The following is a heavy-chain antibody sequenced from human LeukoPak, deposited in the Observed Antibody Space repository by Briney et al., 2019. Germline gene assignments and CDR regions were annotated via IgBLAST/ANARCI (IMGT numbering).Heavy chain of an antibody. V-gene: IGHV4-39*07. CDR2: MYHSGDT. CDR1: GGSISSSSYY. Sequence: SETLSLTCTVSGGSISSSSYYWGWIRQPPGKGLEWIASMYHSGDTYYNPSLRSRVTISVDTSKNQLSLKLSSVTAADTAVYYCARSKAHLSTSWYGNWFDPWGQGTLVTVSS. CDR3: ARSKAHLSTSWYGNWFDP. D-gene: IGHD6-13*01. J-gene: IGHJ5*02.